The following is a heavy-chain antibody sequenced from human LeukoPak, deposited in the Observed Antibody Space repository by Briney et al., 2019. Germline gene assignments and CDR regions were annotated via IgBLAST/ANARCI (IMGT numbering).Heavy chain of an antibody. Sequence: PGRSLRLSCAASGFTFSSYGMHWVRQAPGKGLEWVAVISYDGSNKYYADSVKGRFTISRDNSKNTLYLQMNSLRSEDTAVYYCARFLEPIYYYYYYGMDVWGQGTTVTVSS. V-gene: IGHV3-30*03. CDR2: ISYDGSNK. D-gene: IGHD3-3*01. CDR3: ARFLEPIYYYYYYGMDV. J-gene: IGHJ6*02. CDR1: GFTFSSYG.